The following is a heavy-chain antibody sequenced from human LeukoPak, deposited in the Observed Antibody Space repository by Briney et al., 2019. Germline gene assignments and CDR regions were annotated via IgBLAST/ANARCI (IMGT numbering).Heavy chain of an antibody. CDR2: MSFDGTHI. Sequence: GSLRLSCAASGFTFGSYAMHWVRQAPGKGLEWVAVMSFDGTHIYYADSVKGRFTISRDNSRNTLYLQMNSLRSDDTAVYYCAREYYDILTGSFDYWGQGTLVTVSS. V-gene: IGHV3-30-3*01. CDR3: AREYYDILTGSFDY. CDR1: GFTFGSYA. J-gene: IGHJ4*02. D-gene: IGHD3-9*01.